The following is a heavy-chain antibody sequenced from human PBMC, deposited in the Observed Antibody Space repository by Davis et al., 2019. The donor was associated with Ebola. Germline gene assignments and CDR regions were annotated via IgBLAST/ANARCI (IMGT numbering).Heavy chain of an antibody. J-gene: IGHJ6*02. Sequence: MPSETLSLTCTVSGGSISSGDYYWSWIRQPPGKGLEWIGYIYYSGSTYYNPSLKSRVTISVDTSKNQFSLKLSSVTAADTAVYYCARERITMVRGVMIFYYGMDVWGQGTTVTVSS. CDR3: ARERITMVRGVMIFYYGMDV. V-gene: IGHV4-30-4*01. D-gene: IGHD3-10*01. CDR2: IYYSGST. CDR1: GGSISSGDYY.